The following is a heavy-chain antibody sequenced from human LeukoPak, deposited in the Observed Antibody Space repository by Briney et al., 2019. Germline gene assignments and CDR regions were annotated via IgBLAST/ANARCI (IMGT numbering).Heavy chain of an antibody. V-gene: IGHV6-1*01. CDR1: GDSVSTTTSI. Sequence: SQTLSLTCAISGDSVSTTTSIWNWIRQSPSRGLEWLGMTYYRSKWNYDYADSVKSRITISPDTSENQFSLQLQFVTPEDSAVYYCARRRHANNGVDVWGQGTTVTVSS. CDR3: ARRRHANNGVDV. J-gene: IGHJ6*02. CDR2: TYYRSKWNY.